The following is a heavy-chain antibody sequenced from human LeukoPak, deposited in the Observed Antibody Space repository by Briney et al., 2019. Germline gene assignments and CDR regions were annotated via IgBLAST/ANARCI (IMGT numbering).Heavy chain of an antibody. CDR1: GFTFSDYY. J-gene: IGHJ4*02. V-gene: IGHV3-11*04. Sequence: GGSLRLSCAASGFTFSDYYMSWIRQAPGKGLEWVSYISSSSSTIYYADSVKGRFTIPRDNAKNSLYLQMNSLRAEDTAVYYCARDYYDSSGYYDLGGWGQGTLVTVSS. D-gene: IGHD3-22*01. CDR2: ISSSSSTI. CDR3: ARDYYDSSGYYDLGG.